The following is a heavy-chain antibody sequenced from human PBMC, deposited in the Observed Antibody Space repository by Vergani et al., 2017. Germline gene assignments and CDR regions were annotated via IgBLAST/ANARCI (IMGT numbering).Heavy chain of an antibody. CDR1: GGSISSYY. Sequence: QVQLQESGPGLVKPSETLSLPCTVSGGSISSYYWRWIRQPPGKGLEWIGYIYYSWSTNSNPSLKSRVTISVDTSKNQCSLRLSSVTAADTAVYYCARSRTIPPGLDDGGQGTLVTVSS. V-gene: IGHV4-59*08. D-gene: IGHD1-14*01. CDR2: IYYSWST. J-gene: IGHJ4*02. CDR3: ARSRTIPPGLDD.